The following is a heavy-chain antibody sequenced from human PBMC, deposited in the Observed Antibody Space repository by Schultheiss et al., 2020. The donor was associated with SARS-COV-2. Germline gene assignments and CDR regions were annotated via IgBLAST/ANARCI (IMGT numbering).Heavy chain of an antibody. CDR1: GFTFSDYY. CDR3: ASFRGADYGMDV. CDR2: ISSSGSTI. J-gene: IGHJ6*02. Sequence: GESLKISCAASGFTFSDYYMSWIRQAPGKGLEWVSYISSSGSTIYYADSVKGRFTISRDNAKNSLYLQMNSLRAEDTAVYYCASFRGADYGMDVWGQGTTVIVSS. V-gene: IGHV3-11*01. D-gene: IGHD1-26*01.